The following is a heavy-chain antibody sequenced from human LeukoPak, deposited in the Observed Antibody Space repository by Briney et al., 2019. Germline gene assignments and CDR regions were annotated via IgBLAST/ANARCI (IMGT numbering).Heavy chain of an antibody. D-gene: IGHD6-13*01. CDR1: GYTFTTYW. Sequence: GESLKISCKGSGYTFTTYWIAWVRQMPGKGLEWMGIIYPGDSETTYSPSFQGQVTFSADKSISTAYLQWSSLKASDTAMYYCARRIAAAGAFDYWGQGTLVTVSS. CDR2: IYPGDSET. V-gene: IGHV5-51*01. J-gene: IGHJ4*02. CDR3: ARRIAAAGAFDY.